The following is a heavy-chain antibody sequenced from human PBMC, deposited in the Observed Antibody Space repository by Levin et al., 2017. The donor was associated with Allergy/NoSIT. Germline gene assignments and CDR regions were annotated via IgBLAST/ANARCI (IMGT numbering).Heavy chain of an antibody. CDR3: ARGPLTGTTLPYFEY. Sequence: GESLKISCAASGFTFSSYWMHWVRQAPGKGLVWVSRINGDGSSTSYADSVKGRFTISRDNAKNTLYLQMNSLRAEDTAVYYCARGPLTGTTLPYFEYWGQGTLVTVSS. D-gene: IGHD1-7*01. CDR2: INGDGSST. J-gene: IGHJ4*02. CDR1: GFTFSSYW. V-gene: IGHV3-74*01.